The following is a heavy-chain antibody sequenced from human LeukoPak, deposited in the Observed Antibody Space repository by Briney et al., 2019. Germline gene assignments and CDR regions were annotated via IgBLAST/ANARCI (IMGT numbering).Heavy chain of an antibody. J-gene: IGHJ4*02. CDR3: ARASGSGSYYEVRFDY. D-gene: IGHD3-10*01. CDR1: GFTFSSYE. Sequence: PGGSLRLSCAASGFTFSSYEMNWVRQAPGKGLEWVSYISSSGSTIYYADSVKGQFTISRDNAKNSLYLQMNSLRAEDTAVYYCARASGSGSYYEVRFDYWGQGTLVTVSS. CDR2: ISSSGSTI. V-gene: IGHV3-48*03.